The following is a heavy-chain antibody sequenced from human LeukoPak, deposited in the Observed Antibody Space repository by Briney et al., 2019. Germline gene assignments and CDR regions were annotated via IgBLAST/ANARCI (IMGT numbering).Heavy chain of an antibody. CDR3: ARDGDGYNFDF. CDR1: GFAFSNYW. CDR2: ITRDGSYA. J-gene: IGHJ4*02. D-gene: IGHD5-24*01. Sequence: GGSLRLSCAASGFAFSNYWMHWVRQVPGKGLVWVSRITRDGSYANYADSVKGRFNFSRDNARDTLYLQMNSLRAEDTAVYYCARDGDGYNFDFWGQGALVTVSS. V-gene: IGHV3-74*01.